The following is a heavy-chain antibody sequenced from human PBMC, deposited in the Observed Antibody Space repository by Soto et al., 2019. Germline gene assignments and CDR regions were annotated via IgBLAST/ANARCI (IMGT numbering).Heavy chain of an antibody. D-gene: IGHD2-21*01. J-gene: IGHJ2*01. V-gene: IGHV1-69*13. CDR1: GGTFSSYA. CDR2: IIPIFGTA. CDR3: ARDPQGDPLYWYLDL. Sequence: VASVKVSCKASGGTFSSYAISWVRQAPGQGLEWMGGIIPIFGTANYAQKFQGRVTITADESTSTAYMELSSLRSEDTAVYYCARDPQGDPLYWYLDLWGRGTLVTVSS.